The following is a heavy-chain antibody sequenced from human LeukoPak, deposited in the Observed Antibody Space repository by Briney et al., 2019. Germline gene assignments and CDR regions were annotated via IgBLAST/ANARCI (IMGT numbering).Heavy chain of an antibody. CDR2: ISSSSSYI. CDR3: ARAIAAAGPGY. J-gene: IGHJ4*02. CDR1: GFTFSVYE. V-gene: IGHV3-21*01. Sequence: PGGSLRLSCAASGFTFSVYEMNWVRQAPGKGLEWASSISSSSSYIYYADSVKGRFTISRDNAKNSLYLQMNSLRAEDTAVYYCARAIAAAGPGYWGQGTLVTVSS. D-gene: IGHD6-13*01.